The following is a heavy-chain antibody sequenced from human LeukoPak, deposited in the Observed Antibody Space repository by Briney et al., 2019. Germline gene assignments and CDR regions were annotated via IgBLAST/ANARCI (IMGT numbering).Heavy chain of an antibody. CDR2: ISAYNGNT. J-gene: IGHJ4*02. D-gene: IGHD3-22*01. Sequence: ASVKVSCKASGYTFTSYGISWVRQAPGQGLEWMGWISAYNGNTNYAQKLQGRVTMTTDTSTSTAYMELRRLRADDTAVYYCARVRGYYDSSGPRDYWGQGTLVTVSS. V-gene: IGHV1-18*01. CDR1: GYTFTSYG. CDR3: ARVRGYYDSSGPRDY.